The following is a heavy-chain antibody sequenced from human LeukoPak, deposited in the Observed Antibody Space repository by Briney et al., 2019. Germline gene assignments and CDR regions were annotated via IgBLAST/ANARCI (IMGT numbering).Heavy chain of an antibody. D-gene: IGHD2-2*01. Sequence: PRGSLRLSCAASGFTFSSYAMSWVRQAPGKGLEWVSTISGSGGSTYYADSVRGRFTISRDNSKSTLYLQMNSLRAEDTAVYYCAKGANFVVVPAAVNWFDPWGQGTLVTVSS. V-gene: IGHV3-23*01. CDR3: AKGANFVVVPAAVNWFDP. J-gene: IGHJ5*02. CDR1: GFTFSSYA. CDR2: ISGSGGST.